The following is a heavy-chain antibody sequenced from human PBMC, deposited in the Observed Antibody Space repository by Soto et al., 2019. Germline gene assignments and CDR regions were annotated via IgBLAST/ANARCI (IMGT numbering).Heavy chain of an antibody. D-gene: IGHD6-6*01. CDR3: ARERPDGARLDP. J-gene: IGHJ5*02. CDR1: GASISSGDYY. Sequence: QVQLQESGPGLVKPSQTLSLTCTVSGASISSGDYYWSWIRQPPGKGLEWIGYIYYSGSTFYNPSLKSRLTISVDTSKNQFSLKLSSVTAADTAVYYCARERPDGARLDPWGQGTLVTVSS. CDR2: IYYSGST. V-gene: IGHV4-30-4*01.